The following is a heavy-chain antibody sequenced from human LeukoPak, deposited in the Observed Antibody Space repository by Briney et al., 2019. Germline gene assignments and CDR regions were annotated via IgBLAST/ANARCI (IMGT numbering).Heavy chain of an antibody. CDR1: GFTFDDYA. J-gene: IGHJ6*03. Sequence: GGSLRLSCAASGFTFDDYAMHWVRQAPGKGLEWVSGISWNSGSIGYADSVKGRFTISRDNAKNSPYLQMNSLGPEDTAVYYCARDPYSGNYGNYYYYMDVWGKGTTVTISS. CDR3: ARDPYSGNYGNYYYYMDV. D-gene: IGHD1-26*01. V-gene: IGHV3-9*01. CDR2: ISWNSGSI.